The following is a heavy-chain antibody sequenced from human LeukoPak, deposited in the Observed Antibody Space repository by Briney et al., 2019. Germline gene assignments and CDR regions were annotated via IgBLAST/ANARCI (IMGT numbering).Heavy chain of an antibody. CDR2: ISSSGSTI. J-gene: IGHJ2*01. CDR3: AKLEGYCSSSTCHGNWYFDR. D-gene: IGHD2-2*01. CDR1: GFTFSDYY. V-gene: IGHV3-11*01. Sequence: GGSLRLSCAASGFTFSDYYMSWLRQAPGKGLEWVSYISSSGSTIYYADSVKGRFTISRDNAKNSLYLQMNSLRAEDTAVYYCAKLEGYCSSSTCHGNWYFDRWGRGTLVTVSS.